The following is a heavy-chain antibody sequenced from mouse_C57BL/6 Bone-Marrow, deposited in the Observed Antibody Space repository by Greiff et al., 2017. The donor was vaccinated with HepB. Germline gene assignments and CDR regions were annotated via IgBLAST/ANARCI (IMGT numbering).Heavy chain of an antibody. J-gene: IGHJ4*01. Sequence: EVQVVESEGGLVQPGSSMKLSCTASGFTFSDYYMAWVRQVPEKGLEWVANINYDGSSTYYLDSLKSRFIISRDNAKNILYLQMSSLKSEDTATYYCARDLLQYAMDYWGQGTSVTVSS. D-gene: IGHD2-1*01. V-gene: IGHV5-16*01. CDR1: GFTFSDYY. CDR3: ARDLLQYAMDY. CDR2: INYDGSST.